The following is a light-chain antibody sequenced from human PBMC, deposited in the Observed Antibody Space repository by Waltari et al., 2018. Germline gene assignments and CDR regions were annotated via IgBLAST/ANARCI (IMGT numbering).Light chain of an antibody. CDR3: QQRNSYPIT. V-gene: IGKV1-9*01. CDR1: QGISSY. Sequence: IQLTQSPSSLSASVGDRVTITCRASQGISSYLAWYQQKPGKAPKLLIHTASTLQSGVPSRVSGSGSATDFTLSISSLQPEDFATYYCQQRNSYPITFGQGTRLEIK. J-gene: IGKJ5*01. CDR2: TAS.